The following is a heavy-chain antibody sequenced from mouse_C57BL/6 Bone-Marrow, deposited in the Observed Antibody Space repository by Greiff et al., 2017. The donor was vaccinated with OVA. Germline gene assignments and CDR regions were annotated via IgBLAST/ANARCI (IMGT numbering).Heavy chain of an antibody. CDR3: ANYYGSSYWYFDV. J-gene: IGHJ1*03. D-gene: IGHD1-1*01. Sequence: EVNLVESGGGLVKPGGSLKLSCAASGFTFSSYAMSWVRQTPEKRLEWVATISDGGSYTYYPDNVKGRFTISRDNDKNNLYLQMSHLKSEDTAMYYCANYYGSSYWYFDVWGTGTTVTVSS. V-gene: IGHV5-4*03. CDR1: GFTFSSYA. CDR2: ISDGGSYT.